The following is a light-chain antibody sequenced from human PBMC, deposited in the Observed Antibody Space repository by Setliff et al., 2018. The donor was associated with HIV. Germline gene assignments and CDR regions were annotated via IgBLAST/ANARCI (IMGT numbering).Light chain of an antibody. CDR3: QQYGSSPST. V-gene: IGKV3-20*01. CDR1: QSVGSNF. Sequence: EIVLTQSPGTLSLSPGERATLSCRASQSVGSNFLAWFQQKPGQAPRLLIYGASSRATGIPDRFSGSGSGTDFTLTISRLEPEDFAAYYCQQYGSSPSTFGQGTRLEIK. J-gene: IGKJ5*01. CDR2: GAS.